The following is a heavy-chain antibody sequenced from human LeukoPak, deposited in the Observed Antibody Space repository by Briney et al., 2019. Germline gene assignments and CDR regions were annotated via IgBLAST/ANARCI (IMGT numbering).Heavy chain of an antibody. D-gene: IGHD6-19*01. CDR3: ARDFGYSSGSPQG. Sequence: PGGSLRLSCAASGFTFSSYSMNWVRQAPGKGLEWVSSISSSSSYIYYADSVKGRFTISRDNAKNSLYLQMNSLRAEVTAVYYCARDFGYSSGSPQGWGQGTLVTVSS. CDR1: GFTFSSYS. V-gene: IGHV3-21*01. J-gene: IGHJ4*02. CDR2: ISSSSSYI.